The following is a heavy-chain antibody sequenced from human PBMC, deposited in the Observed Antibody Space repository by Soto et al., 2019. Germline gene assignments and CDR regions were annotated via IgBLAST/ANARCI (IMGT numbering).Heavy chain of an antibody. J-gene: IGHJ6*02. CDR1: GYTFTGYY. CDR2: INPNSGNT. Sequence: SVKVSCKASGYTFTGYYMHWVRQAPGQGLEWMGWINPNSGNTGYAQKFQGRVTMTRNTSISTAYMELSSLRSEDTAVYYCARGLIPMGYSSLSSPYYYYYGMDVWGQGTTVTVSS. CDR3: ARGLIPMGYSSLSSPYYYYYGMDV. V-gene: IGHV1-8*02. D-gene: IGHD6-19*01.